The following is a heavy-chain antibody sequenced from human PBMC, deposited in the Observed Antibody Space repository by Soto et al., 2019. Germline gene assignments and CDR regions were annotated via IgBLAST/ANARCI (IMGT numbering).Heavy chain of an antibody. V-gene: IGHV1-18*01. Sequence: ASVKVSCKASGYTFTSYGISWVRQAPGQGLEWMGWISAYNGNTNYAQKLQGRVTMTTDTSTSTAYMELRSLRSDDTAVYYCARVYCGGDCYSLYYFDYWGQGTLVTVSS. D-gene: IGHD2-21*02. CDR1: GYTFTSYG. J-gene: IGHJ4*02. CDR2: ISAYNGNT. CDR3: ARVYCGGDCYSLYYFDY.